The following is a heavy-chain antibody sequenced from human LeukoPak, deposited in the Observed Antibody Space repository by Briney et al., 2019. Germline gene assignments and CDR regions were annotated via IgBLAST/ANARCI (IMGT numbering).Heavy chain of an antibody. Sequence: SQTLSLTCAISGDSVSSNSAAWNWIRQSPSRGLEWLGRTFYRSKWYNDYTVSLKGRITINPDTSKNQFSLQLNSVTPEDTAVYYCARDISSWNYYFDYWGQGTLVTVSS. D-gene: IGHD6-13*01. V-gene: IGHV6-1*01. J-gene: IGHJ4*02. CDR1: GDSVSSNSAA. CDR2: TFYRSKWYN. CDR3: ARDISSWNYYFDY.